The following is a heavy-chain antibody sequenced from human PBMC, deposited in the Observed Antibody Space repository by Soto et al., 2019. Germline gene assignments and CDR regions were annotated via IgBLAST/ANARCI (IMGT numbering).Heavy chain of an antibody. CDR2: INPNSGGT. V-gene: IGHV1-2*02. Sequence: ASVKVSCKASGYTFTGYYMHWVRQAPGQGLEWMGWINPNSGGTNYAQKFQGRVTMTRDTSISTAYMELSRLRSDDTAVYYCATPSKDRIAAAGTAPYYYYGMDVWGQGTTVTVS. D-gene: IGHD6-13*01. CDR3: ATPSKDRIAAAGTAPYYYYGMDV. J-gene: IGHJ6*02. CDR1: GYTFTGYY.